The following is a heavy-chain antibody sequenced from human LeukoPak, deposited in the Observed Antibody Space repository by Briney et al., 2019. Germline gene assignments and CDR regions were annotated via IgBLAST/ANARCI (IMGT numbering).Heavy chain of an antibody. J-gene: IGHJ4*02. D-gene: IGHD6-13*01. V-gene: IGHV4-34*01. Sequence: SETLSLTCAVYGGSFSGYYWSWIRQPPGKGLEWIGEINHSGSTNYNPTLKSRVTISVDTSKTQFSLKLSSVTAADTAVYYCARGWHMGIDYWGQGTLVTVSS. CDR2: INHSGST. CDR1: GGSFSGYY. CDR3: ARGWHMGIDY.